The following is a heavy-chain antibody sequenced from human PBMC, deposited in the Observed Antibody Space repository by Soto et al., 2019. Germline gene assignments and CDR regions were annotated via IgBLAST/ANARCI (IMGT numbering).Heavy chain of an antibody. J-gene: IGHJ6*02. CDR1: GFTFSTYA. CDR2: IFSDGSNK. CDR3: ARGDKAAAGTYYAMHV. D-gene: IGHD6-13*01. Sequence: QVQLVEFGGGVVQPGRSLRLSCAASGFTFSTYAMHWVRQAPGKGLEWVAVIFSDGSNKYYADSVKGRFTISRDNSKNTLDLQMNSLRAEDTAVYFCARGDKAAAGTYYAMHVWGQGTTVTV. V-gene: IGHV3-30-3*01.